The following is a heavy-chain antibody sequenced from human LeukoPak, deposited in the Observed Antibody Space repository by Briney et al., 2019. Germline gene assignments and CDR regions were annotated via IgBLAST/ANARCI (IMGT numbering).Heavy chain of an antibody. CDR1: GGSISSSSYY. Sequence: PSETLSLTCTVSGGSISSSSYYWGWIRQPPGKGLEWIGTIYYSGNTYYNPSLKSRVTISVDTSRNHFSLKLNSVTAADTAVYYCARGLLRFLERLLPFDPWGQGTLLTVSS. J-gene: IGHJ5*02. CDR3: ARGLLRFLERLLPFDP. D-gene: IGHD3-3*01. V-gene: IGHV4-39*02. CDR2: IYYSGNT.